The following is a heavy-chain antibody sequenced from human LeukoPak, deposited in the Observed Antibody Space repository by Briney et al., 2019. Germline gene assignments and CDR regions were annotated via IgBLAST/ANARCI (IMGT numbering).Heavy chain of an antibody. Sequence: SQTLSLTCTVSGGSISSGDYCWSWIRQPPGKGLEWIGYIYYSGSTYYNPSLKSRVTISVDTSKNQFSLKLSSVTAADTAVYYCASFWVGYCSSTSCFRPEYWGQGTLVTASS. D-gene: IGHD2-2*01. CDR3: ASFWVGYCSSTSCFRPEY. J-gene: IGHJ4*02. CDR1: GGSISSGDYC. CDR2: IYYSGST. V-gene: IGHV4-30-4*01.